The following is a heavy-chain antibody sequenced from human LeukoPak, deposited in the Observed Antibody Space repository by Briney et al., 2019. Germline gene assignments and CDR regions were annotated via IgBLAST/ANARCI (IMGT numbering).Heavy chain of an antibody. CDR1: GGTFSSYA. CDR2: IIPILGIA. D-gene: IGHD6-13*01. CDR3: ARARIAGNWFDP. V-gene: IGHV1-69*04. J-gene: IGHJ5*02. Sequence: VASVKVSCKASGGTFSSYAISWVRQAPGQGLEWMGRIIPILGIANYAQKFQGRVTITADKSTSTAYMELSSLRSEDTAVYYCARARIAGNWFDPWGQGTLVTVSS.